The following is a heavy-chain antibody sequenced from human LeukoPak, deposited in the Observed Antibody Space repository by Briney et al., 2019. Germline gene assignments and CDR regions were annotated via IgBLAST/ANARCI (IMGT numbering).Heavy chain of an antibody. D-gene: IGHD2-15*01. CDR2: ISGSDDGT. Sequence: GGSLRLSCAASGFTFSSYWMSWVRQIPGKGLEWVSAISGSDDGTYYADSVKGRFTISRDNSRNTLYLQMNTLRAEDTAVYFCAKSPVSSCRGSFCYPFDYWGQGNLVTVSS. V-gene: IGHV3-23*01. CDR1: GFTFSSYW. J-gene: IGHJ4*02. CDR3: AKSPVSSCRGSFCYPFDY.